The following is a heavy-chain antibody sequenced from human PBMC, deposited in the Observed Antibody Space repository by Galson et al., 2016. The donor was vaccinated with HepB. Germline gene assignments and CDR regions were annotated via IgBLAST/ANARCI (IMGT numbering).Heavy chain of an antibody. CDR3: ARDRLEGEALGILSGGPKVYNYNYYAMDV. J-gene: IGHJ6*02. V-gene: IGHV1-2*02. CDR1: GSAFSGYY. CDR2: INPNSGGT. Sequence: QSGAEVTKPGQSLKISCKASGSAFSGYYIHWVRQAPGQGLEWMGWINPNSGGTEYAQQFQGRVTMTRDTSISTACMEVRRLRFDDTAVYYCARDRLEGEALGILSGGPKVYNYNYYAMDVWGQGTTVTVSS. D-gene: IGHD3-9*01.